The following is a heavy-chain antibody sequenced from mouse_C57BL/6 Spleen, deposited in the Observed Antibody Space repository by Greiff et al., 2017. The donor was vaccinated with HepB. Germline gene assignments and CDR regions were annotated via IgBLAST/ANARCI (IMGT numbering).Heavy chain of an antibody. CDR3: ARWEFYSGYDGGFAY. CDR1: GYTFTGYW. J-gene: IGHJ3*01. V-gene: IGHV1-9*01. Sequence: VQLQQSGAELMKPGASVKLSCKAPGYTFTGYWIEWVKQRPGHGLEWIGEILPGIGSTNYNEKFKGMEAVTSDTSSNTAYMQLSSLTTENSAIYYSARWEFYSGYDGGFAYWGQGTLGTVSA. CDR2: ILPGIGST. D-gene: IGHD2-2*01.